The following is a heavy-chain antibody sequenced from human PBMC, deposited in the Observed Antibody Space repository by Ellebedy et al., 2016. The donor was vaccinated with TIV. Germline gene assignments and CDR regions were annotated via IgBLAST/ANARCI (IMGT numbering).Heavy chain of an antibody. CDR3: ARDPALPRGRIDT. V-gene: IGHV4-39*07. Sequence: MPSETLSLTCSVSGGSLSSTRYYWAWIRQPPGKGLEWIGSIYYSGSAYYNPSLKSRVTVSVDTSKNQFSLNLSSVTAADTAVYYCARDPALPRGRIDTWGQGTLVTVSS. CDR1: GGSLSSTRYY. CDR2: IYYSGSA. J-gene: IGHJ5*02. D-gene: IGHD2-2*01.